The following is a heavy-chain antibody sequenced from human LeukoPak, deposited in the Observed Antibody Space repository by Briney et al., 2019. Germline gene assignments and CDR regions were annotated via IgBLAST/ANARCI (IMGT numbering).Heavy chain of an antibody. CDR2: ISGSSRYI. J-gene: IGHJ4*02. V-gene: IGHV3-21*06. Sequence: GGSLRLSCAASGIPFSNYTLTWVRQAPGKGLVWVSSISGSSRYIHYSDSVRGRFSISRDNAKNLVYLQMDSLTADDTAVYYCARVNSALVVSSEGSWAGSLGFDHWGQGILVIVFS. CDR3: ARVNSALVVSSEGSWAGSLGFDH. CDR1: GIPFSNYT. D-gene: IGHD3-22*01.